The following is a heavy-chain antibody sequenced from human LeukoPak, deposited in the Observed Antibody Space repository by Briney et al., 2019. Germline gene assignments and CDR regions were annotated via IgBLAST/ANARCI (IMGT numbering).Heavy chain of an antibody. Sequence: SETLSLTCTVSGGSISSYYWSWIRQPAGKGLEWIGRIYTSGSTNYNPSLKSRVTISVDTSKNQFSLKLSSVTAADTAVYYCATSGRYYYYYMDVWGKGTTVTISS. CDR1: GGSISSYY. V-gene: IGHV4-4*07. J-gene: IGHJ6*03. CDR3: ATSGRYYYYYMDV. CDR2: IYTSGST.